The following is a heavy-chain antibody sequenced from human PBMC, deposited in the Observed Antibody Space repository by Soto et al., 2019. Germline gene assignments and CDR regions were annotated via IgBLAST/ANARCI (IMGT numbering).Heavy chain of an antibody. CDR2: IYPGDSDT. Sequence: SGKCCEDRFTSYLGGRVMQMPGKGLEWMGIIYPGDSDTRYSPSFQGQVTISADKSISTAYLQWSSLKASDTAMYYCARHSIDDSSGYYRARYNWFDPWGQGTLVTVPS. D-gene: IGHD3-22*01. V-gene: IGHV5-51*01. J-gene: IGHJ5*02. CDR3: ARHSIDDSSGYYRARYNWFDP. CDR1: EDRFTSYL.